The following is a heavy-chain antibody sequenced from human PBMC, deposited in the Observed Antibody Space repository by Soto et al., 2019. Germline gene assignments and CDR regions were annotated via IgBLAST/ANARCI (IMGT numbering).Heavy chain of an antibody. J-gene: IGHJ5*02. CDR1: VGSIRSYY. CDR3: ARGGSWFDP. Sequence: PSETLSLTCTVSVGSIRSYYWSLIRQPPGEGLEWIGYIYYSGITNYNPSLKSRVTISVDTSKNQISLKLSSVTAPDTAVYYCARGGSWFDPWGQGTMVTVSS. D-gene: IGHD1-26*01. CDR2: IYYSGIT. V-gene: IGHV4-59*01.